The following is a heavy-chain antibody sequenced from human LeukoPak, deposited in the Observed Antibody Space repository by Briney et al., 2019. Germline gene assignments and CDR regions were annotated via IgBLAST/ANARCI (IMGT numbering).Heavy chain of an antibody. Sequence: PGGSLRLSCGASGFTFSSYAMAWVRQALGKGLEWVSAISGSGGSTYYADSVKGRFTISRDNSKNTLYLQMNSLRAEDTAVYYCAKGFDWLGHYYYMDVWGKGTTVTVSS. D-gene: IGHD3-9*01. CDR2: ISGSGGST. V-gene: IGHV3-23*01. CDR1: GFTFSSYA. J-gene: IGHJ6*03. CDR3: AKGFDWLGHYYYMDV.